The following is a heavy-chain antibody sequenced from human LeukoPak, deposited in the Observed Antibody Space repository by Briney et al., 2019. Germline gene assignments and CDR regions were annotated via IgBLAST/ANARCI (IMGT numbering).Heavy chain of an antibody. CDR3: AKWYCSSTSCSPVNY. CDR2: ISSDGSFQ. Sequence: GGSLRLSCAASGFTFSTCGMHWVRQAPGKGLEWVAVISSDGSFQYYGDSVKGRFTSSRDNSKNTMYLQMNSLRAEDTAVYYCAKWYCSSTSCSPVNYWGRGSLVSVSS. D-gene: IGHD2-2*01. V-gene: IGHV3-30*18. J-gene: IGHJ4*02. CDR1: GFTFSTCG.